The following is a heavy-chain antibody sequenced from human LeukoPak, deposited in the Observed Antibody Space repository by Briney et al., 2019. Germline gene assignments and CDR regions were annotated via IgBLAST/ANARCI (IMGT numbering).Heavy chain of an antibody. V-gene: IGHV1-69*05. CDR1: GGIFSSYA. CDR2: IIPIFGTA. CDR3: ARTDSSGYLTDY. D-gene: IGHD3-22*01. Sequence: ASVKVSCKAYGGIFSSYAISWVRQAPGQGLEWMGRIIPIFGTANYAQKFQGRVTITTDESTSTAYMELSSLRSEDTAVYYCARTDSSGYLTDYWGQGTLVTVSS. J-gene: IGHJ4*02.